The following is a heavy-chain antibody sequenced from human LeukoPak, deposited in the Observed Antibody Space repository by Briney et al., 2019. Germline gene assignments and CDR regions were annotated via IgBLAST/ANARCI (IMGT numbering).Heavy chain of an antibody. CDR1: GFTFSTYA. CDR3: VKPPRLSIIRGEGMDV. Sequence: PGGSLRLSCAGSGFTFSTYAMGWVRQAPGKGLEWVSSINSGGDDTYYADSVKGRFTISRDNFKNTLYLQMNSLRAEDTAVYYCVKPPRLSIIRGEGMDVWGQGTTVTVSS. V-gene: IGHV3-23*01. D-gene: IGHD3-10*01. CDR2: INSGGDDT. J-gene: IGHJ6*02.